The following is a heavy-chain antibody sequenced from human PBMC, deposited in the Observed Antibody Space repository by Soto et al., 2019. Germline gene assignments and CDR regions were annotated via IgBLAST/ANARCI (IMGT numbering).Heavy chain of an antibody. CDR2: ISYDGSNK. Sequence: PGGSLRLSCAASGFTFSSYGMHWVRQAPGKGLEWVAVISYDGSNKYYADSVKGRFTISRDNSKNTLYLQMNSLRAEDTAVYYCAKDIVVVVAAPRDYYYGMDVWGQGTTVTVSS. D-gene: IGHD2-15*01. CDR1: GFTFSSYG. J-gene: IGHJ6*02. CDR3: AKDIVVVVAAPRDYYYGMDV. V-gene: IGHV3-30*18.